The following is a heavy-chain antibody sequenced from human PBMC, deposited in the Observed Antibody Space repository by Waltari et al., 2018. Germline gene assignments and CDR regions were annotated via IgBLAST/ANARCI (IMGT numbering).Heavy chain of an antibody. CDR2: INHSGST. J-gene: IGHJ3*02. CDR1: GGSFSGYY. CDR3: ARRAIFRGSAFDI. D-gene: IGHD3-9*01. V-gene: IGHV4-34*01. Sequence: QVQLQQWGAGLSKPSETLSLTCAVYGGSFSGYYWSWIRQPPGKGLEWIGEINHSGSTNYNPSLKSRVTISVDTSKNQFSLKLSSVTAADTAVYYCARRAIFRGSAFDIWGQGTMVTVSS.